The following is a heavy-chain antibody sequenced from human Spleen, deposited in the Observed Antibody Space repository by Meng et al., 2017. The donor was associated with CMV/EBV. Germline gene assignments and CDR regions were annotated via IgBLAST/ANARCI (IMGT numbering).Heavy chain of an antibody. CDR2: INPNSGGT. V-gene: IGHV1-2*02. Sequence: ASVKVSCKASGYSFTGYYMNWVRQAPGQGLEWMGWINPNSGGTNYAQKFQGRVTMTRDTSISTAYMELSRLRSDDTAVYFCARRSGSYFDFDYWGQGTLVTVSS. CDR3: ARRSGSYFDFDY. D-gene: IGHD1-26*01. J-gene: IGHJ4*02. CDR1: GYSFTGYY.